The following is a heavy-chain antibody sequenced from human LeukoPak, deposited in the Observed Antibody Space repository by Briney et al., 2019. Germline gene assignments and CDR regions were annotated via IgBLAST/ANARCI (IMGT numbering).Heavy chain of an antibody. Sequence: GGSLRLSCAASGFTFSSYWMHWVRQAPGKGLEWVSSISSSSSYIYYADSVKGRFTISRDNAKNSLYLQMNSLRAEDTAVYYCARDSSYGRDVWGQGTTVTVSS. CDR3: ARDSSYGRDV. V-gene: IGHV3-21*01. CDR2: ISSSSSYI. CDR1: GFTFSSYW. J-gene: IGHJ6*02.